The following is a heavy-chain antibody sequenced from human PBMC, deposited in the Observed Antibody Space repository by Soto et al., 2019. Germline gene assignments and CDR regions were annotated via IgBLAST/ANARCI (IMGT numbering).Heavy chain of an antibody. CDR3: AHSPMAHYSSGWYYFDY. J-gene: IGHJ4*02. D-gene: IGHD6-19*01. CDR1: GFSLSTSGVG. V-gene: IGHV2-5*02. Sequence: QITLKESGPTLVKPTQTLTLTCTFSGFSLSTSGVGVGWIRQPPGKALEWLALIYWDDDKRYSPSLKSRLTITKDTSKNQVVLTMTNMDPVDTATYYCAHSPMAHYSSGWYYFDYWGQGTLVTVSS. CDR2: IYWDDDK.